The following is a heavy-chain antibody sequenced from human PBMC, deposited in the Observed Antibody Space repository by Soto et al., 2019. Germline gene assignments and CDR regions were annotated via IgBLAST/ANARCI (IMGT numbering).Heavy chain of an antibody. CDR1: GGSFSGYY. CDR2: INHSGST. V-gene: IGHV4-34*01. Sequence: SETLSLTCAVYGGSFSGYYWSWIRQPPGKGLEWIGEINHSGSTNYNPSLKSRVTISVDTSKNQFSLKLSSVTAADTAVYYCARGRGYSYGYGYWGQGTLVTVSS. D-gene: IGHD5-18*01. J-gene: IGHJ4*02. CDR3: ARGRGYSYGYGY.